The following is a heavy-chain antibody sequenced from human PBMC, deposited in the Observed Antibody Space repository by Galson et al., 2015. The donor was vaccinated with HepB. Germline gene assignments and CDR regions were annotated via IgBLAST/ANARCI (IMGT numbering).Heavy chain of an antibody. Sequence: TLSLTCTVSGGSISSGGYYWSWIRQHPGKGLEWIGYIYYSGSTYYNPSLKSRVTISVDTSKNQFSLKLSSVTAADTAVYYCARDLVTMVRGANEGFDPWGQGTLVTVSS. CDR1: GGSISSGGYY. J-gene: IGHJ5*02. D-gene: IGHD3-10*01. CDR2: IYYSGST. CDR3: ARDLVTMVRGANEGFDP. V-gene: IGHV4-31*03.